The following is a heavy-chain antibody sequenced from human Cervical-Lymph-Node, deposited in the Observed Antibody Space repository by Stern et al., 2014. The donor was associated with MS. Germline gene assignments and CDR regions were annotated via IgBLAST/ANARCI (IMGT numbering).Heavy chain of an antibody. D-gene: IGHD3-16*01. CDR3: ARSDRLWGSFDY. V-gene: IGHV4-31*03. Sequence: QVQLQESGPGLAKPSQTLSLTCTVSGGSISTTGYYWTWIRQHPGKGLEWIGYIHYRGSTYYNPSIKSRGTISVDTSKNQFSLKLTSVTAADTALYYCARSDRLWGSFDYWGQGSLVTVSS. J-gene: IGHJ4*02. CDR1: GGSISTTGYY. CDR2: IHYRGST.